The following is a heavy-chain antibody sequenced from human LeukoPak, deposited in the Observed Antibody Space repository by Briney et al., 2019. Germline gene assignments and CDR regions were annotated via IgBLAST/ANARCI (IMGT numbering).Heavy chain of an antibody. Sequence: SVKVSCKASGGTFSSYTISWVRQAPGQGLEWMGRIIPILGIANYAQKFQGRVTITADKSTSTAYMELSSLRSEDTAVYYCARDGDSEWSGVSAFDIWGQGTMVTVSS. CDR3: ARDGDSEWSGVSAFDI. CDR2: IIPILGIA. CDR1: GGTFSSYT. J-gene: IGHJ3*02. V-gene: IGHV1-69*04. D-gene: IGHD3-10*01.